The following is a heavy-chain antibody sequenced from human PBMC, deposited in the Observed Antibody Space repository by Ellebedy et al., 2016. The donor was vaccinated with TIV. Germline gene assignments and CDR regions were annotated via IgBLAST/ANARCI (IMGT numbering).Heavy chain of an antibody. CDR3: ARYASITMVRGVILGDYSYYGMDV. Sequence: SETLSLTXAVYGGSFSGYYWSWIRQPPGKGLEWMGEINHSGSTNYNPSLKSRVTISVDTSKNQFSLKLSSVTAADTAVYYCARYASITMVRGVILGDYSYYGMDVWGQGTTVTVSS. V-gene: IGHV4-34*01. CDR2: INHSGST. J-gene: IGHJ6*02. D-gene: IGHD3-10*01. CDR1: GGSFSGYY.